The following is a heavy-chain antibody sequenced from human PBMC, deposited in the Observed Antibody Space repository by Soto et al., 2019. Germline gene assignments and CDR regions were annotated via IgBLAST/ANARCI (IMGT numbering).Heavy chain of an antibody. J-gene: IGHJ4*01. CDR3: AKDHLWDGSGSPDFDY. CDR1: GFTFSSYG. D-gene: IGHD3-10*01. V-gene: IGHV3-30*18. Sequence: QVQLVESGGGVVQPGRSLRLSCAASGFTFSSYGMHWVRQAPGKGLEWVAVISYDGSNKYYADSVQGRVTISRDTSKNALYLQTNSLRAEDTAVYYCAKDHLWDGSGSPDFDYWGDGTLVTVYS. CDR2: ISYDGSNK.